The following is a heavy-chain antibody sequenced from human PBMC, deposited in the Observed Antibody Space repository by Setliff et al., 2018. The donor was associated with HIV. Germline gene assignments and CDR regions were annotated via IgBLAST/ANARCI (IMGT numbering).Heavy chain of an antibody. D-gene: IGHD3-3*01. CDR2: IYYSGST. V-gene: IGHV4-39*01. J-gene: IGHJ4*02. CDR1: AGSIRSSTYY. CDR3: ARQMTIPGVAVTPVDY. Sequence: SETLSLTCTVSAGSIRSSTYYWAWIRQPPGKGLEWIGTIYYSGSTYYNPSLKSRATISVDMSKNQFSLRLSSVTAADTAVYYCARQMTIPGVAVTPVDYWGQGALVTVSS.